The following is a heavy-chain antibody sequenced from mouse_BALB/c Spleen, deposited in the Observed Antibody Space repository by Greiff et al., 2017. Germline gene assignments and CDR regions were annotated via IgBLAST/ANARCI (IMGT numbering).Heavy chain of an antibody. D-gene: IGHD1-1*01. CDR1: GYTFTNYW. CDR2: INPSTGYT. Sequence: QVQLQQSGAELAKPGASVKMSCKASGYTFTNYWMHWVKQRPGQGLEWIGYINPSTGYTDYNQKFKDKATLTADKSSSTAYMQLSSLTSEDSEVYYSARGLRYWYFDVWGTGTTVTVSS. CDR3: ARGLRYWYFDV. V-gene: IGHV1-7*01. J-gene: IGHJ1*03.